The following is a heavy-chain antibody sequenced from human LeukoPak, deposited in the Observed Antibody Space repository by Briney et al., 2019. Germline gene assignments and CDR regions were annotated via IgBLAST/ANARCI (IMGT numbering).Heavy chain of an antibody. J-gene: IGHJ4*02. Sequence: SETLSLTFSVPGGPISSSSYYWGWIRRPPGNGLERIGWIYYSGCTYYSPSVKSQVTISVDTSKHQCSQKVSSVTAGDTAVYYCARHDPHCSGGSCAVDYWGQGTLVSVSS. D-gene: IGHD2-15*01. CDR1: GGPISSSSYY. CDR2: IYYSGCT. CDR3: ARHDPHCSGGSCAVDY. V-gene: IGHV4-39*01.